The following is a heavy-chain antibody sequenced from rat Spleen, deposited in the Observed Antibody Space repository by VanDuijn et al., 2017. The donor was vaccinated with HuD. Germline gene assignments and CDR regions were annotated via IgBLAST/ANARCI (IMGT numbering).Heavy chain of an antibody. D-gene: IGHD1-2*01. CDR2: ISSSGGST. V-gene: IGHV5S23*01. CDR1: GFTFSNYD. J-gene: IGHJ2*01. CDR3: TRPYSSYIYYFDY. Sequence: EVQLVESGGGLVQPGRSLKVSCAASGFTFSNYDMAWVRQAPTKGLEWVASISSSGGSTYYRDSVKGRFTISRDHAKSTLYLQMNSLRSEDTATYYCTRPYSSYIYYFDYWGQGVMVTVSS.